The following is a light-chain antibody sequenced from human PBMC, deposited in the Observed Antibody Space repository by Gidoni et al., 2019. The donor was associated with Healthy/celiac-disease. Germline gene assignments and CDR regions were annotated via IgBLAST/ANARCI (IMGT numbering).Light chain of an antibody. Sequence: QSVLTQPPSVSAAPGQKVTISCSGSSSNIGNNYVSWYQQLPGTAPTLLIYDNNKRPSGIPDRFSGSKSGTSATLGITGLQTGAEADYYCGTWDSSLSAVVFGGGTKLTVL. CDR2: DNN. J-gene: IGLJ2*01. CDR1: SSNIGNNY. V-gene: IGLV1-51*01. CDR3: GTWDSSLSAVV.